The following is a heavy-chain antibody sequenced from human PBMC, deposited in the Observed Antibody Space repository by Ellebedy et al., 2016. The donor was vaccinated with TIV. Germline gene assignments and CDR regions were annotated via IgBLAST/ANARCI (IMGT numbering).Heavy chain of an antibody. CDR1: GFTFSTYS. CDR3: ARRSSGYCVGVKCTTDFDY. V-gene: IGHV3-48*01. Sequence: GESLKISXAASGFTFSTYSMNWVRQAPGKGLEWVAFIRSSTNSISYADSVKGRFTISRDDAENSLYLQMNSLRAEDTGVYYCARRSSGYCVGVKCTTDFDYWGQGTLVTVSS. J-gene: IGHJ4*02. D-gene: IGHD2-2*03. CDR2: IRSSTNSI.